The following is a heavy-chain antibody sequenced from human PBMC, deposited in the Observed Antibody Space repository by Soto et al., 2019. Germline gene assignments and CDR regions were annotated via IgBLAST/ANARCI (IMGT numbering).Heavy chain of an antibody. Sequence: SLRLSCAASGFTFSSYAMSWVRQVPGKGLEWLSAISNNGGRTYYADSVKGRFTISRDNSKNTVILQMSSLSVEDTAIYYCAKEVTTYGYFDFWGRGTLVTVSS. CDR1: GFTFSSYA. CDR3: AKEVTTYGYFDF. D-gene: IGHD3-10*01. V-gene: IGHV3-23*01. J-gene: IGHJ4*02. CDR2: ISNNGGRT.